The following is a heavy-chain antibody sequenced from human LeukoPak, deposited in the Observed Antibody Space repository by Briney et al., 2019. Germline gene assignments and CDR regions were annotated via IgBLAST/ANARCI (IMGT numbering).Heavy chain of an antibody. CDR3: ARGPAQTYYDILTGTRDPYYYYGMDV. CDR1: GDSVSSNSAA. CDR2: TYYRSKWYN. J-gene: IGHJ6*04. Sequence: PSQTLSLTCAISGDSVSSNSAAWNWIRQSPSRGLEWLGRTYYRSKWYNDYAVSVKSRITINPDTSKNQFSLQLNSVTPEDTAVYYCARGPAQTYYDILTGTRDPYYYYGMDVWGKGTTVTVSS. D-gene: IGHD3-9*01. V-gene: IGHV6-1*01.